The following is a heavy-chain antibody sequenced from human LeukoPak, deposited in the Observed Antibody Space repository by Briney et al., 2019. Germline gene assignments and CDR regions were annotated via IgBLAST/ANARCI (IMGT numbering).Heavy chain of an antibody. Sequence: ASVKVSCKASGYTFTSNYIHWVRQAPGQGLEWMGMIYPRDGRTSYAQKFQGRVTVTRDTSTSTVHMELSGLRSEDTGVYYCARDQEGFDYWGQGTLVTVSS. CDR3: ARDQEGFDY. V-gene: IGHV1-46*01. J-gene: IGHJ4*02. CDR2: IYPRDGRT. CDR1: GYTFTSNY.